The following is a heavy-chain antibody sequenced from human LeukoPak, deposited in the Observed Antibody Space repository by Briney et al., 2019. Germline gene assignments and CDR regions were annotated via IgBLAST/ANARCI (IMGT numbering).Heavy chain of an antibody. CDR1: GFTFSSYW. CDR2: INSDGSST. CDR3: ARGIGRSVRGVISPD. J-gene: IGHJ4*02. D-gene: IGHD3-10*01. V-gene: IGHV3-74*01. Sequence: PGGSLRLSCAASGFTFSSYWVHWVRQAPGRGLVWVSRINSDGSSTSYADSVKGRFTISRDNAKNTLYLQMNSLRAEDTAVYYCARGIGRSVRGVISPDWGQGTLVTVSS.